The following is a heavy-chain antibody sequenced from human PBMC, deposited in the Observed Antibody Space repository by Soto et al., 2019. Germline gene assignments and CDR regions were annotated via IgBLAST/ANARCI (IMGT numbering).Heavy chain of an antibody. CDR1: GYTFTSYG. CDR2: ITAYNGNT. J-gene: IGHJ5*02. CDR3: ARDLTGYCSGGSCTAPLDP. D-gene: IGHD2-15*01. V-gene: IGHV1-18*01. Sequence: QVQLVQSGAEVKKPGASVKVSCKASGYTFTSYGISWVRQAPGQGLEWMEWITAYNGNTNYAQKLQGRVTMTTDTSTSTAYMELRSLRSDDTAVYYCARDLTGYCSGGSCTAPLDPWGQGTLVTVSS.